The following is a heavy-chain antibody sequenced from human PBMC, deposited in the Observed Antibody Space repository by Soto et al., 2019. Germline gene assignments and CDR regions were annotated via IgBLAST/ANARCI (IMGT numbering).Heavy chain of an antibody. CDR1: GFNFDTEP. Sequence: VQLVESGGGLVHPGGSLKLSCAASGFNFDTEPMNWVRQAPGKGLEWVSNIQSGGSATSYADSVKGRFTISRDNGKNSLYLQMNSLRDEDTAVYFCVRDVNWGFDSWGQGTLVTVSS. CDR3: VRDVNWGFDS. J-gene: IGHJ5*01. V-gene: IGHV3-48*02. CDR2: IQSGGSAT. D-gene: IGHD7-27*01.